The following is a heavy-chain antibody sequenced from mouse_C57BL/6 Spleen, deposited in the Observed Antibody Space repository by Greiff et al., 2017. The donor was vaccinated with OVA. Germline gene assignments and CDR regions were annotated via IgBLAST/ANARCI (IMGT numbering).Heavy chain of an antibody. V-gene: IGHV5-4*01. CDR3: AREYDPFDY. D-gene: IGHD2-3*01. CDR2: ISDGGSYT. CDR1: GFTFSSYA. Sequence: EVKLVESGGGLVKPGGSLKLSCAASGFTFSSYAMSWVRQTPEKRLEWVATISDGGSYTYYPDNVKGRFTISRDNAKNNLYLQMSHLKSEDTAMYYYAREYDPFDYWGQGTTLTVSS. J-gene: IGHJ2*01.